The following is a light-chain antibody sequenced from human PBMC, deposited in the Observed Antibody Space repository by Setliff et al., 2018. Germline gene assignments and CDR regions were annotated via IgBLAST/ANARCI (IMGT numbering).Light chain of an antibody. CDR3: SSYTSSGTGV. Sequence: QSALTQPASVSGSPGQSITISCTGTSSDIGGYNYVSWYQQHPGKAPKFMIYEVSNRPSGVSNRFSGSKSGNTASLAISGLQAEDEADYYCSSYTSSGTGVFGSGTKVTVL. CDR2: EVS. V-gene: IGLV2-14*01. CDR1: SSDIGGYNY. J-gene: IGLJ1*01.